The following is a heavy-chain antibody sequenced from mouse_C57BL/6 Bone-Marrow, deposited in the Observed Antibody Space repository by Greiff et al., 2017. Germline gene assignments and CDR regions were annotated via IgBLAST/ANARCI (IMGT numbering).Heavy chain of an antibody. CDR2: ISDGGSYT. CDR3: AGDPIYYYGSSYGGFAY. CDR1: GFTFSSYA. V-gene: IGHV5-4*01. D-gene: IGHD1-1*01. J-gene: IGHJ3*01. Sequence: EVNVVESGGGLVKPGGSLKLSCAASGFTFSSYAMSWVRQTPEQRLEWVATISDGGSYTYYPDNVKGRFTISRDNAKNNLYLQMSHLKSEDTAMYYCAGDPIYYYGSSYGGFAYWGQGTMVTVSA.